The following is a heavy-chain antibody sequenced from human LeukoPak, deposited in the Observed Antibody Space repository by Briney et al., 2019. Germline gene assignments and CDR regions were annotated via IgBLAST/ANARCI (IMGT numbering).Heavy chain of an antibody. V-gene: IGHV1-2*02. CDR2: INPNSGGT. D-gene: IGHD2-21*01. Sequence: GASVKVSCKASGYTFTSYYMHWVRQAPGQGLEWMGWINPNSGGTNYAQKFQGRVTMTRDTSISTAYMELSRPRSDDTAVYYCARDYGDIVVVSNNAFDIWGQGTMVTVSS. J-gene: IGHJ3*02. CDR1: GYTFTSYY. CDR3: ARDYGDIVVVSNNAFDI.